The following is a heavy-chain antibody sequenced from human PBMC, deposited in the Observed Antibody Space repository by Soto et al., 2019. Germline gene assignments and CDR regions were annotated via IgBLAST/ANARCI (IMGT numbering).Heavy chain of an antibody. V-gene: IGHV1-69*06. CDR3: AIWSNWNPLYYRGMDV. CDR1: GGAFTNYS. D-gene: IGHD1-20*01. Sequence: QVQLLQSGAEVKKPGSSVKVSCKVSGGAFTNYSLNWVRHAPGQGLEWLGGIIPLHNTSNYSLKLLGRGSVTADISSNTVDVHLSGLTSDDTATYYCAIWSNWNPLYYRGMDVCGQGTTVTVSS. J-gene: IGHJ6*02. CDR2: IIPLHNTS.